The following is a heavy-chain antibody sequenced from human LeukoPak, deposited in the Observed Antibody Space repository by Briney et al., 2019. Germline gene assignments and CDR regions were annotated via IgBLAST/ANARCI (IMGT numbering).Heavy chain of an antibody. CDR3: ASQRAITMIVVAIADAFDI. Sequence: PSETLSLTCAVYGGSFSGYYWGWIRQPPGKGLEWIGGIYYSGSTYYNPSLKSRVTISVDTSKNQFSLKLSSVTAADTAVYYCASQRAITMIVVAIADAFDIWGQGTMVTVSS. V-gene: IGHV4-34*01. J-gene: IGHJ3*02. CDR1: GGSFSGYY. D-gene: IGHD3-22*01. CDR2: IYYSGST.